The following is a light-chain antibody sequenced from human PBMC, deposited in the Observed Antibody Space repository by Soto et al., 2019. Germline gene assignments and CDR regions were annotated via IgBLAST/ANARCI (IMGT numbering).Light chain of an antibody. V-gene: IGLV2-11*01. CDR1: TSDIGGYKY. J-gene: IGLJ1*01. CDR3: CSYARTTHV. Sequence: SVLTQPPSVSGSPGQSVTISCTGTTSDIGGYKYVSWYQQLPGKAPKLMIFDVTKRPSGVPDRFSGSNSGNTASLTISGLQAEDEAIYYCCSYARTTHVFGTGTKLTVL. CDR2: DVT.